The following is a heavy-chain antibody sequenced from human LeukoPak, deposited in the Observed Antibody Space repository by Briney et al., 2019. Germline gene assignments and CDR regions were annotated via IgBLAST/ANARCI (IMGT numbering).Heavy chain of an antibody. CDR2: INPSGGST. D-gene: IGHD2-15*01. Sequence: ASVKVSCKASGYTFTSYYMHWVRQAPGQGLEWMGIINPSGGSTSYAQKFQGRVTITMDTSTSTAYMELSSLRPEDTAVYYCARDPGPRVVAATHFDYWRQGTLVTVSS. V-gene: IGHV1-46*01. CDR1: GYTFTSYY. J-gene: IGHJ4*02. CDR3: ARDPGPRVVAATHFDY.